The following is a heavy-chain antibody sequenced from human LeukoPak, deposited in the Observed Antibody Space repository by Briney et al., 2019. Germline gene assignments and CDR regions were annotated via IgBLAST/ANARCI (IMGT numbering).Heavy chain of an antibody. D-gene: IGHD3-10*01. V-gene: IGHV4-34*01. CDR3: ARGLAPRPSPSGRNYYGSRGPKVTYFDL. CDR1: GGSFSGYY. Sequence: SETLSLTCAVYGGSFSGYYWSWIRQPPGKGLEWIGEINHSGSTNYNPSLKSRVTISVDTSKNQFSLKLSSVTAADTAVYYCARGLAPRPSPSGRNYYGSRGPKVTYFDLWGRGTLVTVSS. J-gene: IGHJ2*01. CDR2: INHSGST.